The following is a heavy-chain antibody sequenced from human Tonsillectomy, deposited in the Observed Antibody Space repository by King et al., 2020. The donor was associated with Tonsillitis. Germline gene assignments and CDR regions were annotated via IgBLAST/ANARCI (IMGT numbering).Heavy chain of an antibody. CDR3: ARQNPGYDNLDY. V-gene: IGHV4-39*01. J-gene: IGHJ4*02. CDR2: IYYSVST. Sequence: LQLQESGPGLVKPSETLSLTCTVSGASISSMTYYLGWIRQPPGNGREWIGGIYYSVSTSYNPSLKSRVTMSIDTSKNQFSLKLTSVTAADTAVYYCARQNPGYDNLDYWGQGTLVTVSS. CDR1: GASISSMTYY. D-gene: IGHD3-9*01.